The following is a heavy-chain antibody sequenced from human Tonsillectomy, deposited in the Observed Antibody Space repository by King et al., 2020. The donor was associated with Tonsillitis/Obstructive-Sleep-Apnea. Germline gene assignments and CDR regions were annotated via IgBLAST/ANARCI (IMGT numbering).Heavy chain of an antibody. D-gene: IGHD6-19*01. J-gene: IGHJ4*02. Sequence: VQLVESGGGLAQPGGSLRLSCAASGFTFSSYAMSCVRQAPGKGLEGVSTISDSGGSTYYADSVKGRFTISRDTSKNTLYLHMNSLRAEDTSVYYCAKVGGRRGIAVVPHNFDYWGQGTLVTVSS. CDR1: GFTFSSYA. V-gene: IGHV3-23*04. CDR3: AKVGGRRGIAVVPHNFDY. CDR2: ISDSGGST.